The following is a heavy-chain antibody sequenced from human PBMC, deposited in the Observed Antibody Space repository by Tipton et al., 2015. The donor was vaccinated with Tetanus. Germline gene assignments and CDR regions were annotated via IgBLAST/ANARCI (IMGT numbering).Heavy chain of an antibody. CDR1: GFTFSSYG. J-gene: IGHJ5*02. CDR3: ARDPMEWLLYFGWFDP. CDR2: IWYDGSNK. V-gene: IGHV3-33*01. Sequence: RSLRLSCAASGFTFSSYGMHWVRQAPGKGLEWVAVIWYDGSNKYYADSVKGRFTISRDNSKNTLYLQMNSLRAEDTAVYYCARDPMEWLLYFGWFDPWGQGTLVTVSS. D-gene: IGHD3-3*01.